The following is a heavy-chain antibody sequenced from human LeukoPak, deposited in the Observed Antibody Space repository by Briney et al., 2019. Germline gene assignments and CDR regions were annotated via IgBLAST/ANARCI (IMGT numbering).Heavy chain of an antibody. CDR2: IYPGDSDT. CDR1: GYSFTSYW. J-gene: IGHJ3*02. CDR3: ARLSSYSSSWYTDAFDI. V-gene: IGHV5-51*01. D-gene: IGHD6-13*01. Sequence: GESLKISCKGSGYSFTSYWIGWVRQVPGKGLEWMGIIYPGDSDTRYSPSFQGQVTISADKSISTAYLQWSSLKASDTAMYYCARLSSYSSSWYTDAFDIWGQGTMVTVSS.